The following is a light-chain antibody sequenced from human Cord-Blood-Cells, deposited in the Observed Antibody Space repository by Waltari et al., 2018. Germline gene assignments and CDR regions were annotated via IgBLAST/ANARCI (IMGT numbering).Light chain of an antibody. CDR1: QGISSY. Sequence: IQLTQSLSSLSASVGDRVTITCRASQGISSYLAWYQQKPGRAPKLLIYAASTLQSGVPSRFSGSGSGTDFTLTISSLQPEDFATYYCQQLNSYPPSITFGQGTRLEIK. CDR2: AAS. J-gene: IGKJ5*01. CDR3: QQLNSYPPSIT. V-gene: IGKV1-9*01.